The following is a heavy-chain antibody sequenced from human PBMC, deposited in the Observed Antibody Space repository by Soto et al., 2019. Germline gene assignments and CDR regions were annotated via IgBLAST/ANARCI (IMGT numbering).Heavy chain of an antibody. CDR1: GFPFSMSA. J-gene: IGHJ4*02. CDR3: ATVHSTSRSFDY. CDR2: TGLNGRTT. D-gene: IGHD6-6*01. V-gene: IGHV3-23*01. Sequence: GGSLRLSCAASGFPFSMSAMTWVRQAPGKGLEWVSTTGLNGRTTYYADSVKGRFTVSRDNTKNTLDLQMASLRAEDTAVYYCATVHSTSRSFDYWGQGALVTVSS.